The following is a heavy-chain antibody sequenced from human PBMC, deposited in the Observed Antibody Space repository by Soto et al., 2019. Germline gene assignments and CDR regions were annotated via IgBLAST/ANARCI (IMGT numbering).Heavy chain of an antibody. V-gene: IGHV3-30*18. D-gene: IGHD4-17*01. CDR3: AKGTPVNGDYALDY. CDR2: IAYDGNNK. Sequence: XLILSCSASGVTFSIFAMHWVRQSPGKGLEWVALIAYDGNNKYFADSVKGRFTISRDNSKDTVYLQMDSLRPEDTAVYYCAKGTPVNGDYALDYWGQGSLVTVSS. J-gene: IGHJ4*02. CDR1: GVTFSIFA.